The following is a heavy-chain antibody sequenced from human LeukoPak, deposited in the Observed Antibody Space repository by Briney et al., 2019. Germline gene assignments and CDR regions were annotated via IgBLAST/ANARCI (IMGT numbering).Heavy chain of an antibody. V-gene: IGHV3-7*01. D-gene: IGHD2-2*03. CDR1: GFTFSDYW. J-gene: IGHJ4*02. CDR3: ARDGYW. Sequence: GGSLRLSCAASGFTFSDYWMSWVRQAPGKGLERVANIKFDGSEIYYADSVKGRFTISRDNAKNSLYLQMNSLRAEDTAVYYCARDGYWWGQGTLVTVSS. CDR2: IKFDGSEI.